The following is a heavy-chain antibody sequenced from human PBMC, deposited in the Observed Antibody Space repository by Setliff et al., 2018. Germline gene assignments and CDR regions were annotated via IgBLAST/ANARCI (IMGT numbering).Heavy chain of an antibody. Sequence: SETLSLTCSVSGDSISAASIMAWIRQPPGKGLEFIGYVYYSGAAKYDPSLKSRVTMSVDTSKNQFSLKLRSVTAADTAMYYCAKGGTYRYFDYWGQGTLVTVSS. CDR1: GDSISAAS. CDR3: AKGGTYRYFDY. CDR2: VYYSGAA. J-gene: IGHJ4*02. V-gene: IGHV4-59*03.